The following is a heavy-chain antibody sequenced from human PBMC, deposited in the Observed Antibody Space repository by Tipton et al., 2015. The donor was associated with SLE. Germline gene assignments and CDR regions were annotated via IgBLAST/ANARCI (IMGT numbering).Heavy chain of an antibody. CDR2: IYYSGST. CDR1: GGSISSYY. Sequence: TLSLTCTVSGGSISSYYWSWIRQPPGKGLEWIGYIYYSGSTNYNPSLKSRVTISVDTSKNQFSLKLSSVTAADTAVYYCASVMITFGGVIGDAFDIWGQGTMFTVSS. J-gene: IGHJ3*02. D-gene: IGHD3-16*02. CDR3: ASVMITFGGVIGDAFDI. V-gene: IGHV4-59*01.